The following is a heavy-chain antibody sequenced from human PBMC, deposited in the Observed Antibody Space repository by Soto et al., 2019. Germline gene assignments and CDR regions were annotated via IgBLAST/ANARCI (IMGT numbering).Heavy chain of an antibody. V-gene: IGHV4-34*01. CDR3: ARRYLDYYDFWSGSLLDY. D-gene: IGHD3-3*01. CDR1: GGSFSGYY. J-gene: IGHJ4*02. Sequence: SETLSLTCAVYGGSFSGYYWSWIRQPPGKGLEWIGEINHSGSTNYNPSLKSRVTISVDTSKNQFSLKLSSVTAADTAVYYCARRYLDYYDFWSGSLLDYWGQGTLVTVSS. CDR2: INHSGST.